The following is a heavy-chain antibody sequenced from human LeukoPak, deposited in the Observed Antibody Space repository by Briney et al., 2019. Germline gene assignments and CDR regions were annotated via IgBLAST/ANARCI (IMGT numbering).Heavy chain of an antibody. CDR3: ARANSGLDY. CDR2: IYYSGST. Sequence: LETLFLPCPGSGGSLTNYYLRWVRQPPGEGLEWIGYIYYSGSTDYHPSLKSRVTISVDTSRNQFSLKLSSVTAADTAVYYCARANSGLDYWGQGAQVTVSS. V-gene: IGHV4-59*01. CDR1: GGSLTNYY. D-gene: IGHD2-21*01. J-gene: IGHJ4*02.